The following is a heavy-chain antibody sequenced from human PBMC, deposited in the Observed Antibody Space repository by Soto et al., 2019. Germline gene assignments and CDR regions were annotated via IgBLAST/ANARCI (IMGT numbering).Heavy chain of an antibody. CDR2: IKQDGSEK. J-gene: IGHJ4*02. V-gene: IGHV3-7*05. D-gene: IGHD3-22*01. Sequence: GGSLRLSCAASGFTFSSYWMSWVRQAPGKGLEWVANIKQDGSEKYYVDSVKGRFTIYRDNAKNSLYRQMNSLRAEDTAVYYCARVLDYYDSSDVFYYWGQGTLVTVSS. CDR3: ARVLDYYDSSDVFYY. CDR1: GFTFSSYW.